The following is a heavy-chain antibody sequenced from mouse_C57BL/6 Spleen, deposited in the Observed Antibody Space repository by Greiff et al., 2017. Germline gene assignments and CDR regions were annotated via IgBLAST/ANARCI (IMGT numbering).Heavy chain of an antibody. CDR3: ARGGGSGYYAMDY. CDR2: INPGSGGT. J-gene: IGHJ4*01. V-gene: IGHV1-54*01. D-gene: IGHD3-1*01. CDR1: GYAFTNYL. Sequence: VQLQQSGAELVRPGTSVKVSCKASGYAFTNYLIEWVKQRPGQGLEWIGVINPGSGGTNYNEKFKGKATLTADKSSSTAYMQLSSLTSEDSAVYFGARGGGSGYYAMDYWGQGTSVTVSS.